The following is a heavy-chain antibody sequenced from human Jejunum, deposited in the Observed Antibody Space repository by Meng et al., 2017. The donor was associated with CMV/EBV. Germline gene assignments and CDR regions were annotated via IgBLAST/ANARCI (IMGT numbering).Heavy chain of an antibody. D-gene: IGHD2-2*01. V-gene: IGHV3-73*01. Sequence: TLSDYTIHWVRQAPGKGLEWVGRIRSKTYSSATAYAASVKGRFIISRDDSKNTAYLQMNSLKTEDTAMYYCTRHSIVVVPAAGFDPWGQGTLVTVSS. CDR1: TLSDYT. CDR3: TRHSIVVVPAAGFDP. J-gene: IGHJ5*02. CDR2: IRSKTYSSAT.